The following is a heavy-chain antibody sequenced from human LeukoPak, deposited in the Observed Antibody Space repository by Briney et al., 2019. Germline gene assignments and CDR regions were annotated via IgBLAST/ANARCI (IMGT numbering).Heavy chain of an antibody. CDR2: IYSGGST. D-gene: IGHD4-23*01. J-gene: IGHJ6*02. CDR3: ARGFVMTTVVTPAGDYYYGMDV. V-gene: IGHV3-53*01. Sequence: GGSLRLSCAASGFTVSSNYMSWVRQAPGKGLEWVSVIYSGGSTYYADSVKGRFTISRDNSKNTLYLQMNSLRAEDTAVYYCARGFVMTTVVTPAGDYYYGMDVWGQGTTVTVSS. CDR1: GFTVSSNY.